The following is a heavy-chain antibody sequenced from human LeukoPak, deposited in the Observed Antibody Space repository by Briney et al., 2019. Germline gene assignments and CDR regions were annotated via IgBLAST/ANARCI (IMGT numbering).Heavy chain of an antibody. Sequence: PSETLSLTCTVSGGSISSYYWSWIRQPPGKGLEWIGYIYYSGSTNYNPSLKSRVTISVGTSKNQFSLKLSSVTAADTAVYYCARLDAAAGRYLQFFYWGQGTLVTVSS. CDR3: ARLDAAAGRYLQFFY. D-gene: IGHD5-24*01. V-gene: IGHV4-59*01. J-gene: IGHJ4*02. CDR2: IYYSGST. CDR1: GGSISSYY.